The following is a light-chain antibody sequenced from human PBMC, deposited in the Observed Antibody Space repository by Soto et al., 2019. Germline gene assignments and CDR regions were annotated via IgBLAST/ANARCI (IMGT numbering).Light chain of an antibody. V-gene: IGKV1-9*01. J-gene: IGKJ4*01. CDR1: QGIHTF. CDR2: SAS. Sequence: DIQLTQSPSILSASVGERVTITCRASQGIHTFLAWYQKKPEKAPKLLIYSASTLQSGVPSRFSGSGSGSEFTLTISSLQPEDFGTYYCQQLRAYPLTFGGGTTVDI. CDR3: QQLRAYPLT.